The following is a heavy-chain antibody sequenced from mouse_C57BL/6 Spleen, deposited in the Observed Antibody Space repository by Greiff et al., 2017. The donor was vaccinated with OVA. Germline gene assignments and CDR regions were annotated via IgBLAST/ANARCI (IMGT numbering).Heavy chain of an antibody. CDR3: ARTVVAKGDY. CDR2: INPNNGGT. D-gene: IGHD1-1*01. CDR1: GYTFTDYY. Sequence: VQLQQSGPELVKPGASVKISCKASGYTFTDYYMNWVKQSHGKSLEWIGDINPNNGGTSYNQKFKGKATLTVDKSSSTAYMELRSLTSEDSAVYYCARTVVAKGDYWGQGTTLTVSS. V-gene: IGHV1-26*01. J-gene: IGHJ2*01.